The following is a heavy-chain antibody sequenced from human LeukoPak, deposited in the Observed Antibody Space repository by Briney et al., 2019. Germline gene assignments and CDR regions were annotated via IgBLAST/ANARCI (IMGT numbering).Heavy chain of an antibody. CDR2: ICPGDSDA. J-gene: IGHJ5*02. V-gene: IGHV5-51*01. D-gene: IGHD3-10*01. Sequence: GESLKISCKGSGYSFTKYCIGWVRQMPGKGLEWMGIICPGDSDARYSPSFQGQVTMSADKSINTAYLQWGSLKASDTAMYYCARSRPRRVRGVNGLDPWGQGTQVTVSS. CDR1: GYSFTKYC. CDR3: ARSRPRRVRGVNGLDP.